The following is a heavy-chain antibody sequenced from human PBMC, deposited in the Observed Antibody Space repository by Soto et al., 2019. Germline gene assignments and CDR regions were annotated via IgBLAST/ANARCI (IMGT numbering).Heavy chain of an antibody. V-gene: IGHV1-69*13. CDR1: GGTFSSYA. Sequence: GASVKVSCKASGGTFSSYAISWVRQAPGQGLEWMGGIIPIFGTANYAQKFQGRVTITADESTSTAYMELSSLRSEDTAVYYCARVIRGYSHGFDRQYYYYGMDVWGQGTTVTVSS. CDR3: ARVIRGYSHGFDRQYYYYGMDV. J-gene: IGHJ6*02. D-gene: IGHD5-18*01. CDR2: IIPIFGTA.